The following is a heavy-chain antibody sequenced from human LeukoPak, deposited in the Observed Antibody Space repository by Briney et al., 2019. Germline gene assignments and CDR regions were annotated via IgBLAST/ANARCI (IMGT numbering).Heavy chain of an antibody. V-gene: IGHV4-34*01. CDR2: INHSGST. J-gene: IGHJ4*02. CDR3: ARGLLYYDYVWGSYRKYYFDY. D-gene: IGHD3-16*02. Sequence: SETLSRTCAVYGGSFSGYYWSWIRQPPGKGLEWIGEINHSGSTNYNPSLKSRVTISVDTSKNQFSLKLSSVTAADTAVYYCARGLLYYDYVWGSYRKYYFDYWGQGTPVTVSS. CDR1: GGSFSGYY.